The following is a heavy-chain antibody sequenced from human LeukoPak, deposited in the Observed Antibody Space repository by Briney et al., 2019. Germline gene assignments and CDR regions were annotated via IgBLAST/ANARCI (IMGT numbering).Heavy chain of an antibody. CDR2: IKQDGSEK. V-gene: IGHV3-7*03. CDR3: GRGRFTYDSSGGTD. Sequence: GGSLRLSCAASGFTFSTYWMSWVRQAPGKGLEWVANIKQDGSEKYYVDSVKGRFTISRDNAKNSLFLQMNSLRAEDTAVYFCGRGRFTYDSSGGTDWGQGTLVTVSS. D-gene: IGHD3-22*01. J-gene: IGHJ4*02. CDR1: GFTFSTYW.